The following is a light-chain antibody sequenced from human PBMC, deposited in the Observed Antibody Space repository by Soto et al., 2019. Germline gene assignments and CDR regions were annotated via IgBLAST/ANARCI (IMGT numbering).Light chain of an antibody. J-gene: IGKJ3*01. CDR1: QSVSSN. CDR2: GAS. CDR3: QQYNNWPPKAL. V-gene: IGKV3-15*01. Sequence: EIVVTQSPATLSVSPGERATLSCRASQSVSSNLAWYQQKPGQAPRLLIYGASTRATGIPARFSGSGSGTEFTLTISSLQSEDFAVYYCQQYNNWPPKALFGPGTQVDIK.